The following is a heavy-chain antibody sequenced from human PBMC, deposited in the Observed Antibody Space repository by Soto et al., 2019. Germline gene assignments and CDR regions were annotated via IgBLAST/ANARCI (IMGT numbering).Heavy chain of an antibody. Sequence: GESLKISCQASGYTFTNYWIAWVRQMSGKGLEWVGVIYPDDADTTYGPTFQGQVTISADKSLNTAYLQWSSLEVSDTAMYFCARPIYGTGGYYSDYWGQGTPVTVSS. J-gene: IGHJ4*02. D-gene: IGHD3-10*01. CDR2: IYPDDADT. CDR1: GYTFTNYW. CDR3: ARPIYGTGGYYSDY. V-gene: IGHV5-51*01.